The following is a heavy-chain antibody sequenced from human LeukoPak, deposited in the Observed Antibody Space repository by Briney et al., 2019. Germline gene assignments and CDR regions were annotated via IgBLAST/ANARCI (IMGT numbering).Heavy chain of an antibody. J-gene: IGHJ4*02. Sequence: SETLSLTCTVSGGSISSGDYYWSWIRQPPGTGLEWIGYIYYSGSTYYNPSLKSRVTISVDTSKNQLSLKLSSVTAADTAVYYCARVGGYSYGELDYWGQGTLVTVSS. CDR1: GGSISSGDYY. V-gene: IGHV4-30-4*01. D-gene: IGHD5-18*01. CDR2: IYYSGST. CDR3: ARVGGYSYGELDY.